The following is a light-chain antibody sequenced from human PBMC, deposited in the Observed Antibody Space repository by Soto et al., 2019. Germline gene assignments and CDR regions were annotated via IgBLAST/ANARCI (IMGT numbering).Light chain of an antibody. CDR1: QSVSSNY. V-gene: IGKV3D-20*02. Sequence: EIVLTQSPGTLSLSPGERATLSCRASQSVSSNYLAWYQLKPGQAPRLLIYGASSRATGIPDRFSGSGSGTDFTLTISSLDPEDFAVYFCQQRNNWPPTFGGGTKVE. J-gene: IGKJ4*01. CDR2: GAS. CDR3: QQRNNWPPT.